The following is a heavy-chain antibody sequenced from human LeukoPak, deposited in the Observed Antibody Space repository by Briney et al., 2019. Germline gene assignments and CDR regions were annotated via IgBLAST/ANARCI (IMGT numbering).Heavy chain of an antibody. CDR1: GGSISSSNW. Sequence: PSGTLSLTCAVSGGSISSSNWWSWVRQPPGKGLEWIGEIYHSGSTDYNPSLKSRVTISVDKSKNQFSLKLSSVTAADTAVYYCARVWNYYDSSGPLDYWGQGTLVTVSS. CDR3: ARVWNYYDSSGPLDY. J-gene: IGHJ4*02. V-gene: IGHV4-4*02. CDR2: IYHSGST. D-gene: IGHD3-22*01.